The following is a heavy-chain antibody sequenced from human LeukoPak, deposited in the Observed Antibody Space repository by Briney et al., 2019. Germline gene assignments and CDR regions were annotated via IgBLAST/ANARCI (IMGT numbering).Heavy chain of an antibody. CDR3: AKHSGYSYLYYFDY. Sequence: GGSLRLSCAASGFTFSSYAMSWVRQAPGKGLEWVSAISGSGGSTYYADSVKGRFTVSRDNSKNTLYLQMNSLRAEDTAVYYCAKHSGYSYLYYFDYWGQGTLVTVSS. V-gene: IGHV3-23*01. CDR1: GFTFSSYA. D-gene: IGHD5-18*01. J-gene: IGHJ4*02. CDR2: ISGSGGST.